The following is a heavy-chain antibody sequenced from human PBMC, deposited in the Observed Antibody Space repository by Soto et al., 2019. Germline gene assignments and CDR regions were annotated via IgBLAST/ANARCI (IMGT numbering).Heavy chain of an antibody. CDR2: ISPDGSRT. CDR3: AGHGDYGAFDI. Sequence: EVQVVESGGGLVQPGGSLRLSCAASGIIFSRYWTHWVRQAPGKGLVWVSRISPDGSRTSYADSVKGRFTISRDNAKNTLSLQVNSLRVDDTAVYYCAGHGDYGAFDIWGQGTMVTVSS. V-gene: IGHV3-74*01. CDR1: GIIFSRYW. D-gene: IGHD4-17*01. J-gene: IGHJ3*02.